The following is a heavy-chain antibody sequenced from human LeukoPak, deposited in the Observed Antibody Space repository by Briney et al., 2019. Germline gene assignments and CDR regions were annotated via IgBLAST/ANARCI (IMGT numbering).Heavy chain of an antibody. V-gene: IGHV1-2*06. Sequence: ASVKVSCKASGYTFTGYYMHWVRQAPGQGLEWMGRINPNSGGTNYAQKFQGRVTMTRDTSISTAYMELSRLKSDDTAVYYCARDNYDGYRGGVDYRGQRTLVTVSS. CDR1: GYTFTGYY. D-gene: IGHD5-24*01. CDR2: INPNSGGT. CDR3: ARDNYDGYRGGVDY. J-gene: IGHJ4*02.